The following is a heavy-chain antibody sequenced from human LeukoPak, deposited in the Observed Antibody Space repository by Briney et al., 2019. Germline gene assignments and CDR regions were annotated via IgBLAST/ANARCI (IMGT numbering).Heavy chain of an antibody. V-gene: IGHV3-48*03. J-gene: IGHJ4*02. CDR1: GFTFSSYE. CDR3: ARQRIRGLDF. CDR2: ISSSGDTI. Sequence: GGSLRLSCAASGFTFSSYEMNWVRKAPGKGLGWVSYISSSGDTIYYADSVKGRFTISRGNAKNSLYLQMNSLRAEDTAVYYCARQRIRGLDFWGQGALVTVPS. D-gene: IGHD3-10*01.